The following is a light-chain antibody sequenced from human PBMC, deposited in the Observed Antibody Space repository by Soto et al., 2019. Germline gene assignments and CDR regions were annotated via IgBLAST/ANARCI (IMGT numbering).Light chain of an antibody. Sequence: DMVNTHSPLSLPVKHVDPASSSCRSCQSLLHSNGYNYLDWYLQKPGQSPQLLIYLGSNRASGVPDRFSGSGSGTDFTLKISRVEAEDVGVYYCMQPLQSWTFGQGTKVDIK. CDR2: LGS. CDR3: MQPLQSWT. J-gene: IGKJ1*01. V-gene: IGKV2-28*01. CDR1: QSLLHSNGYNY.